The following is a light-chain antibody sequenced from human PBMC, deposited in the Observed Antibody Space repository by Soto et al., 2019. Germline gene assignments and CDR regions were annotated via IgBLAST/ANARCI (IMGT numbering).Light chain of an antibody. V-gene: IGKV1-33*01. CDR3: QQYNNLPYT. Sequence: DIQMTQSPSSLSASLGDRVTITCQASQAISKYLHWYHQRPGKAPILVIYDASNLEAGAPSRFSGGGSGTSFTLTISSLQPEDFGTYFCQQYNNLPYTFGQGTKLDIK. CDR1: QAISKY. J-gene: IGKJ2*01. CDR2: DAS.